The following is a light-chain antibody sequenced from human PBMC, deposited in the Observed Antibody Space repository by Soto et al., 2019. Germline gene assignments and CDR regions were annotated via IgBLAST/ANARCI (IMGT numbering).Light chain of an antibody. J-gene: IGKJ2*01. CDR3: KHRANWSYI. V-gene: IGKV3-11*01. CDR1: ESVRHY. Sequence: EIVLTQSPATLSLSPGERATLSCRASESVRHYVAWYQQKPGQAPRLLIYDASTRATGIPARFSGSGSGTDYTLSISSLESAVFSVYFCKHRANWSYIFGQGTKLEMK. CDR2: DAS.